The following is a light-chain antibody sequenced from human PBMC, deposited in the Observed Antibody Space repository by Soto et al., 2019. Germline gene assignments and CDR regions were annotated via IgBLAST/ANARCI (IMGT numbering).Light chain of an antibody. CDR2: NTY. CDR3: AAWDDSLNGVV. Sequence: QSVLTQPPSASGTPGQRVTISCSGSSSNIGSHTVNWYQQLPGTAPRLLIYNTYYRPSGAPDRFSGSKSGTSASLAISGLQSEDEADYYCAAWDDSLNGVVFGGGTQLTVL. V-gene: IGLV1-44*01. J-gene: IGLJ2*01. CDR1: SSNIGSHT.